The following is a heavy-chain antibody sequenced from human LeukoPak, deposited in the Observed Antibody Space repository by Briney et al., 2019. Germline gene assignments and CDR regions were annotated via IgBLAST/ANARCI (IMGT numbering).Heavy chain of an antibody. Sequence: PSETLSLTCAVSGGSISSGGYSWSWIRQPPGKGLEWIGYIYHSGSTYYNPSLKSRVTISVDRSKNQFSLKLSSVTAADTAVYYCAREKTVHPEPYYFDYWGQGTLVTVSS. CDR3: AREKTVHPEPYYFDY. D-gene: IGHD1-14*01. CDR1: GGSISSGGYS. CDR2: IYHSGST. V-gene: IGHV4-30-2*01. J-gene: IGHJ4*02.